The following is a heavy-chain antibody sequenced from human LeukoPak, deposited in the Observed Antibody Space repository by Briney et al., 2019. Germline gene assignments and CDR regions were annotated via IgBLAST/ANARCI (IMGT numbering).Heavy chain of an antibody. D-gene: IGHD2-2*01. CDR1: GYRFTDYW. J-gene: IGHJ4*02. CDR2: IYPGDSDT. CDR3: ARRKGCSTTSCPPDY. V-gene: IGHV5-51*01. Sequence: RGESLKISCKGSGYRFTDYWIAWVRQMPGRGLEWMGIIYPGDSDTRYSPSFQGQVTISADKSISTAYLQWSSLKASDTAMYYCARRKGCSTTSCPPDYWGQGTLVTVSS.